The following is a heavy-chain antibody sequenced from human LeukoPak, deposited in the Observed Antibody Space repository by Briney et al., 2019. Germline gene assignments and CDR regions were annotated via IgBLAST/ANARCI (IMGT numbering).Heavy chain of an antibody. D-gene: IGHD3-10*01. J-gene: IGHJ3*02. CDR3: ARDFADMVRGDDAFDI. V-gene: IGHV1-69*05. CDR1: GGTFSSYA. CDR2: IIPIFGTA. Sequence: GASVKVSCKASGGTFSSYAISWVRQAPGQGLEWMGGIIPIFGTANYAQKFQGRVTITTDESTSTAYMELSSLRSEDTAVYYCARDFADMVRGDDAFDIWGQGTMVTVSS.